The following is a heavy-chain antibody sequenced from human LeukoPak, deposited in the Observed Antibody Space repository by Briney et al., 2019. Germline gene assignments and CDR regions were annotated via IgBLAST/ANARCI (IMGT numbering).Heavy chain of an antibody. CDR3: ARGGRWVDY. J-gene: IGHJ4*02. Sequence: SQTLSLTCTVPGGSISSGGYYWSWIRQPPGKGLEWIGYIYHSGSTYYNPSLKSRVTISVDRSKNQFSLKLSSVTAADTAVYYCARGGRWVDYWGQGTLVTVSS. CDR1: GGSISSGGYY. V-gene: IGHV4-30-2*01. D-gene: IGHD4-23*01. CDR2: IYHSGST.